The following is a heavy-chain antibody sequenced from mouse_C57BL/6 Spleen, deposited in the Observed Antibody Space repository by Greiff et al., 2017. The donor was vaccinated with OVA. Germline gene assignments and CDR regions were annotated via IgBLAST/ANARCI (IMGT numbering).Heavy chain of an antibody. D-gene: IGHD1-1*01. V-gene: IGHV1-78*01. Sequence: VQLQESDAELVKPGASVKISCKVSGYTFTDHTIHWMKQRPEQGLEWIGYIYPRDGSTKYNEKFKGKATLTADKSSSTAYMQLNSLTSEDSAVYFCARDDLITTVVAPFAYWGQGTLVTVSA. CDR1: GYTFTDHT. CDR2: IYPRDGST. CDR3: ARDDLITTVVAPFAY. J-gene: IGHJ3*01.